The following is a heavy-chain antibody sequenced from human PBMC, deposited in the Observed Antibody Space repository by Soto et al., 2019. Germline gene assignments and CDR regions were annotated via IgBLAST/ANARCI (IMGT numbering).Heavy chain of an antibody. J-gene: IGHJ4*02. CDR2: ISNSGRT. Sequence: QVQLQESGPGLVKPSQTLSLTCTVSGDSITSGAYYWSWIRQLPGKGLERIGYISNSGRTYYKPSIKSRLSVSPDTTENHFSLKLTSVIAADTAIYFCARARQYYDCEVALWGQGILVTVSS. V-gene: IGHV4-31*03. D-gene: IGHD3-22*01. CDR1: GDSITSGAYY. CDR3: ARARQYYDCEVAL.